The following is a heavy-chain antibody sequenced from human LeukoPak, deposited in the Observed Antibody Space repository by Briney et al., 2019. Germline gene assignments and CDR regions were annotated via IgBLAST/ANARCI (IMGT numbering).Heavy chain of an antibody. Sequence: PGGSLRLSCVASGFTFSHSWMTWVRQAPGKGLEWVGHIKEDGSSQNYADSVKGRFTISRDSAKNSLYLQMNSLRAEDTAVYYCARFRTWGDKAFDYWGQGTLVTVSS. D-gene: IGHD2-21*02. CDR2: IKEDGSSQ. J-gene: IGHJ4*02. V-gene: IGHV3-7*01. CDR1: GFTFSHSW. CDR3: ARFRTWGDKAFDY.